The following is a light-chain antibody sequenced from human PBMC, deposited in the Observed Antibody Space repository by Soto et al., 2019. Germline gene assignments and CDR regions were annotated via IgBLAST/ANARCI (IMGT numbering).Light chain of an antibody. Sequence: EIVMTQSPVTLSVSPGERATLSCRASQSINSKVAWYHQRPGQAPRLLISDASICATGSPDRFSGSGSGTELPLTNSSLQSEDFAVYYCKQYDSWSPFTFGGVTKVEIK. CDR1: QSINSK. CDR2: DAS. CDR3: KQYDSWSPFT. V-gene: IGKV3-15*01. J-gene: IGKJ4*01.